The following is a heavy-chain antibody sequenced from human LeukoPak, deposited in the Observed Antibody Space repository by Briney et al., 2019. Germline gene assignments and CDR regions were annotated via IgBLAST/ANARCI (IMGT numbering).Heavy chain of an antibody. V-gene: IGHV1-2*02. CDR2: INPNSGGT. CDR3: ATYYYDSSGYSIPY. D-gene: IGHD3-22*01. J-gene: IGHJ4*02. Sequence: ASVKVSCKASGYTFTNYAMNWVRQAPGQGLEWMGWINPNSGGTNYAQKFQGRVTMTRDTSISTAYMELSRLRSDDTAVYYCATYYYDSSGYSIPYWGQGTLVTVSS. CDR1: GYTFTNYA.